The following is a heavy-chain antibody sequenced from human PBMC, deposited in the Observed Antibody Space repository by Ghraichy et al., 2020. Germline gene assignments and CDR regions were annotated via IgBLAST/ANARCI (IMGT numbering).Heavy chain of an antibody. CDR3: AREGYGSCRSTSCRRGWYFDL. Sequence: SETLSLTCAVYGGSFSGYYWSWIRQPPGKGLEWIGEINHSGSTNYNPSLKSRVTISVDTSKNQFSLKLRSVTAADTAVYYCAREGYGSCRSTSCRRGWYFDLWGRGTLVNVSS. CDR1: GGSFSGYY. V-gene: IGHV4-34*01. D-gene: IGHD2-2*03. CDR2: INHSGST. J-gene: IGHJ2*01.